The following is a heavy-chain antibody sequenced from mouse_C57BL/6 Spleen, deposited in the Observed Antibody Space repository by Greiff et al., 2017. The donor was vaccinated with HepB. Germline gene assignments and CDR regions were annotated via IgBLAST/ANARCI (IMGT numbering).Heavy chain of an antibody. Sequence: EVKLVESGGGLVQPKGSLKLSCAASGFSFNTYAMNWVRQAPGKGLEWVARIRSKSNNYATYYADSVKDRFTISRDDSESMLYLQMNNLKTEDTAMYYCVGGGYAAMDYWGQGTSVTVSS. D-gene: IGHD3-1*01. CDR3: VGGGYAAMDY. CDR2: IRSKSNNYAT. J-gene: IGHJ4*01. V-gene: IGHV10-1*01. CDR1: GFSFNTYA.